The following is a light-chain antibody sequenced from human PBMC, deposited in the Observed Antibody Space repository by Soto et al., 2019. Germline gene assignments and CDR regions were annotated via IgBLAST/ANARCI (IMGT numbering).Light chain of an antibody. J-gene: IGKJ1*01. CDR3: QQRNSWPWT. CDR2: NAS. Sequence: EIVLTQSPATLSLSPGGRATLSCRASQSVSSYLAWYQQKPGQAPRLLIYNASSRATGIAARFSGSGSGTDFTLTISSLDPEDFAVYYCQQRNSWPWTFGQGTKEDNK. CDR1: QSVSSY. V-gene: IGKV3-11*01.